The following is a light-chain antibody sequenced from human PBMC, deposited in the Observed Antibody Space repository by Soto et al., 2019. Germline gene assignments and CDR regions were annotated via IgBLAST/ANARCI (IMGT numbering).Light chain of an antibody. V-gene: IGKV3-15*01. CDR1: QSVHSN. CDR2: YAS. J-gene: IGKJ3*01. Sequence: EVVMTQSPATLSVSPGERVTLSCRASQSVHSNLAWYQQKPGQGPSLLIYYASTRATGVPDRFNGSGSGTEFTLTISSLQSEDFGVFHCQHYSNWPPTFGPGTKVEIK. CDR3: QHYSNWPPT.